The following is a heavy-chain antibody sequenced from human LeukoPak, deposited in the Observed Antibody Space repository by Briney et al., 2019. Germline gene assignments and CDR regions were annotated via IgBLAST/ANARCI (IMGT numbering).Heavy chain of an antibody. D-gene: IGHD3-3*01. Sequence: SVKVSCKASGGTFSSYAISWVRQAPGQGLEWMGGIIPIFGTANYAQKFQGRVTITTDESTSTAYLELSSLRSEDTAVYYCARVWSGQGWFDPWGQGTLVTVSS. V-gene: IGHV1-69*05. CDR2: IIPIFGTA. CDR3: ARVWSGQGWFDP. J-gene: IGHJ5*02. CDR1: GGTFSSYA.